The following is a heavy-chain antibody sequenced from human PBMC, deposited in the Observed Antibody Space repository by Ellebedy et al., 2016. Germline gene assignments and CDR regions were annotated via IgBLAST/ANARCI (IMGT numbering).Heavy chain of an antibody. CDR1: GGPVINAGAY. V-gene: IGHV4-61*08. D-gene: IGHD3-22*01. CDR2: VYHSGST. J-gene: IGHJ5*02. Sequence: GSLRLXXTVTGGPVINAGAYWSWIRQPPGRGLEWIGYVYHSGSTKINPSLKSRVTMSVDTSKKQFSLKLNSVTTADTAVYFCARGLYFDSSGYHFWFDPWGQGALVTVSS. CDR3: ARGLYFDSSGYHFWFDP.